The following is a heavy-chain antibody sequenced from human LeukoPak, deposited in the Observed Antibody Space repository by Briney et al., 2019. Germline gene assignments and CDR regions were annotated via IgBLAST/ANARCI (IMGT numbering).Heavy chain of an antibody. V-gene: IGHV3-66*01. Sequence: GGSLRLSCAASGFTVSNNYMSWVRRAPGKGLEWVSIIYSGGSTYYAGSVKGRFTISRDNSKNTLYLQMNSLRAEDTAVYYCARDPGVGVPAAINYWGQGTLVTVSS. J-gene: IGHJ4*02. D-gene: IGHD2-2*01. CDR1: GFTVSNNY. CDR2: IYSGGST. CDR3: ARDPGVGVPAAINY.